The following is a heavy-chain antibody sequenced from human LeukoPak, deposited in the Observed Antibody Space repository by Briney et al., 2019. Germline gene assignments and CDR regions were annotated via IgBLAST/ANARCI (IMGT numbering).Heavy chain of an antibody. CDR1: GFTFSSYA. D-gene: IGHD6-19*01. V-gene: IGHV3-23*01. Sequence: GASLGLSCAASGFTFSSYAMSWVRQAPGKGLEWVSAISGSGGSTYYADSVKGRFTISRDNSKNTLYLQMNSLRAEDTAVYYCAKDRAAVAGTSEYFQHWGQGTLVTVSS. J-gene: IGHJ1*01. CDR3: AKDRAAVAGTSEYFQH. CDR2: ISGSGGST.